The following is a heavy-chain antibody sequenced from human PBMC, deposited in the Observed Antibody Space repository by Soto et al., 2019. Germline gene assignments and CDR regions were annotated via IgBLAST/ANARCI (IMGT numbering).Heavy chain of an antibody. CDR3: VREGRGSFDF. CDR2: IGGRGNSA. J-gene: IGHJ3*01. CDR1: GFIFTNYA. D-gene: IGHD5-12*01. Sequence: GGSLRLSCAASGFIFTNYAMNWVRQAPGKGLEWVSVIGGRGNSAYYADSVQGRFTISRDNSKNTLPLQMSSLTADDTAIYYCVREGRGSFDFWGRGTMVTVSS. V-gene: IGHV3-23*01.